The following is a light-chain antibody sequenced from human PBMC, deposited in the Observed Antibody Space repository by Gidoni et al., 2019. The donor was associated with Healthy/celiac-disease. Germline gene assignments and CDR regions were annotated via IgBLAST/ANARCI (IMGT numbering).Light chain of an antibody. V-gene: IGLV3-19*01. CDR1: SLRSYY. CDR3: NSRDSSGNHPVV. J-gene: IGLJ2*01. Sequence: SSELTQYPAVSVALGQTVRITCQGDSLRSYYASWYQQKPGHAPVLVIYGKNNRPSGIPDRFSGSSSGNTASLTITGAQAEDDADYYCNSRDSSGNHPVVFGGGTKLTVL. CDR2: GKN.